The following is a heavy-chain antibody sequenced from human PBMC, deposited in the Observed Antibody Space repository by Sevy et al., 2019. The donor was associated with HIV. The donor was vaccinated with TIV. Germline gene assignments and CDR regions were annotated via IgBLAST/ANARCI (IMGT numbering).Heavy chain of an antibody. CDR1: GFTFSDYY. V-gene: IGHV3-11*06. Sequence: GGSLRLSCAASGFTFSDYYMSWIRQAPGKGLEWVSYISSSSYTNYADSVKGRFTISRDNAKNSLYLQMNSLRAEDTAVYYCARDPACSGGSCYSKNYGMDVWGQGTTVTVSS. CDR2: ISSSSYT. CDR3: ARDPACSGGSCYSKNYGMDV. J-gene: IGHJ6*02. D-gene: IGHD2-15*01.